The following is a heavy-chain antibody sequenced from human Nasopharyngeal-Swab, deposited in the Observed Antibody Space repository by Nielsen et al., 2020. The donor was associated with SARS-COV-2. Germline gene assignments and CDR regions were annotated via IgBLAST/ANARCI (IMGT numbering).Heavy chain of an antibody. CDR3: AKVGITMIVVVKYYFDY. Sequence: GESLKISCAASGFTVSSNYMSWVRQAPGKGLEWVSAISGSGGSTYYADSVKGRFTISRDNSKNTLYLQMNSLRAEDTAVYYCAKVGITMIVVVKYYFDYWGQGTLVTVSS. J-gene: IGHJ4*02. V-gene: IGHV3-23*01. D-gene: IGHD3-22*01. CDR1: GFTVSSNY. CDR2: ISGSGGST.